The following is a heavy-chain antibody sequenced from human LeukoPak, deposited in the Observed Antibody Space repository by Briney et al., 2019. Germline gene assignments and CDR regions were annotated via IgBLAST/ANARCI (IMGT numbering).Heavy chain of an antibody. D-gene: IGHD5-24*01. Sequence: NPSETLSLTCTVSGGSISSSNYSWGWLRQPPGKGLEWIGSIYYSGSTYYNPSLKSRVTMPVDTSKNQFSLKLSSVTAADTAVHHCARLTPFVSHSMAVLYFYYFGMDVWGQGTTVTVSS. V-gene: IGHV4-39*01. J-gene: IGHJ6*02. CDR3: ARLTPFVSHSMAVLYFYYFGMDV. CDR2: IYYSGST. CDR1: GGSISSSNYS.